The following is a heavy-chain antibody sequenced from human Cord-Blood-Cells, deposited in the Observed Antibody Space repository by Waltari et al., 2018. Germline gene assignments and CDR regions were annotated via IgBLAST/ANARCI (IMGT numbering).Heavy chain of an antibody. V-gene: IGHV6-1*01. D-gene: IGHD5-18*01. CDR3: AREDPRGYSYGWSNWFDP. Sequence: QVQLQQSGPGLVKPSQTLSLTCAISGDSVSSNSAALNWIRQSPSRGLEWLGMTYYRSKWYNDYAVSVKSRITINPDTSKNQFSLQLNSVTPEDTAVYYCAREDPRGYSYGWSNWFDPWGQGTLVTVSS. J-gene: IGHJ5*02. CDR2: TYYRSKWYN. CDR1: GDSVSSNSAA.